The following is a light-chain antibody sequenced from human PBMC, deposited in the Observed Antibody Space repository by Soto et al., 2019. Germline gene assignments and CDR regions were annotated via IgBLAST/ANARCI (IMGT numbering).Light chain of an antibody. V-gene: IGKV1-39*01. CDR3: QQTYSTPQT. CDR2: AIS. J-gene: IGKJ2*01. CDR1: QSISSF. Sequence: DIPMTQSPSSLSASVGDRVTITCRASQSISSFLNWYQQKPGKAPKVLIYAISSLQSGVPSRFSGSGSGTDFTLTISSLQPEDFATYYCQQTYSTPQTFGQGTNLDIK.